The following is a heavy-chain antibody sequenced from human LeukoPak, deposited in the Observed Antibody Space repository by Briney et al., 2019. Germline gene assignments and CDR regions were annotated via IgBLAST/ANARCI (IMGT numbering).Heavy chain of an antibody. V-gene: IGHV3-21*01. Sequence: GGSLRLSCAASGFTFSSYSMNWVRQAPGKRLEWVSSVSSSSSYIYYADSVKGRFTISRDNAKNSLYLQMNSLRAEDTAVYYCAREKDIVVVPAAISFDPWGQGTLVTVSS. CDR3: AREKDIVVVPAAISFDP. CDR2: VSSSSSYI. D-gene: IGHD2-2*01. CDR1: GFTFSSYS. J-gene: IGHJ5*02.